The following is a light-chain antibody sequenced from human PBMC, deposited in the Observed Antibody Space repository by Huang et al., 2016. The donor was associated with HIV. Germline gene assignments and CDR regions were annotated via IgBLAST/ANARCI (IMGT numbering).Light chain of an antibody. J-gene: IGKJ1*01. CDR1: QSVLYSSNNKNY. CDR2: WAS. V-gene: IGKV4-1*01. CDR3: QQYYSTLRT. Sequence: DIVMTQSPDSLAVSLGERATINCKSSQSVLYSSNNKNYLALYQQKPGQPPKLLIYWASTRESVVPDRFSGSGSGTDFTLTISSLQAEDVAVYYCQQYYSTLRTFGQGTKVEIK.